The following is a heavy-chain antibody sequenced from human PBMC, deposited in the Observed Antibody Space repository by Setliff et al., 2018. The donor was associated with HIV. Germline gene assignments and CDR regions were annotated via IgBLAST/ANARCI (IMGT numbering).Heavy chain of an antibody. V-gene: IGHV3-74*03. CDR3: AKGTNYDLLTGYHAFDV. CDR2: INSDGSST. Sequence: GGSLRLSCAASGFTFSSYWMHWVRQVPGKGLVWVSRINSDGSSTTYADSVKGRFTISRDNSKNTLYLQMNSLSAEDTAVFYCAKGTNYDLLTGYHAFDVWGQGTMVTVSS. J-gene: IGHJ3*01. D-gene: IGHD3-9*01. CDR1: GFTFSSYW.